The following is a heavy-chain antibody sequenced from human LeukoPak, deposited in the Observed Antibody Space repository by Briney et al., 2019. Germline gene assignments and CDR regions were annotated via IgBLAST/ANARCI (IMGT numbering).Heavy chain of an antibody. V-gene: IGHV3-30*18. Sequence: TGGSLRLSCAASGFTFSSYGMHWVSQAPGKGLEWVAVISYDGPNKYYADSVKGRFTISRDDSKSTLYLQMNSLRPEDTAVYYCAKEKLPSGYSFLTDYWGQGTLVTVSS. J-gene: IGHJ4*02. CDR3: AKEKLPSGYSFLTDY. CDR2: ISYDGPNK. CDR1: GFTFSSYG. D-gene: IGHD5-18*01.